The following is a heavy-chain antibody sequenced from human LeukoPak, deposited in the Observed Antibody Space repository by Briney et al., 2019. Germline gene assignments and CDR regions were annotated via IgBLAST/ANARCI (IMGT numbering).Heavy chain of an antibody. D-gene: IGHD6-19*01. CDR3: ARDPGIAVARTRPVGFDY. V-gene: IGHV3-30-3*01. CDR2: ISYDGSNK. CDR1: GFTFSDYY. Sequence: GGSLRLSCAASGFTFSDYYMSWIRQAPGKGLEWVAVISYDGSNKYYADSVKGRFTISRDNSKNTLYVQMNSLRAEDTAVYYCARDPGIAVARTRPVGFDYWGQGTLVTVSS. J-gene: IGHJ4*02.